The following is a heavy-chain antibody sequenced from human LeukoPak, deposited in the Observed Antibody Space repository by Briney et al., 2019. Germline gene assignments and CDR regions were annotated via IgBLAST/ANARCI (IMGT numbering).Heavy chain of an antibody. D-gene: IGHD2-15*01. J-gene: IGHJ4*02. Sequence: SETLSLTCAVYGGSFSGYYWSWIRQPPGKGLEWIGEINHSGSTNYNPSLKGRVTISVDTSKNQFSLKLSSVTAADTAVYYCARQGDLGYCSGGSCYSDYWGQGTLVTVSS. CDR3: ARQGDLGYCSGGSCYSDY. V-gene: IGHV4-34*01. CDR2: INHSGST. CDR1: GGSFSGYY.